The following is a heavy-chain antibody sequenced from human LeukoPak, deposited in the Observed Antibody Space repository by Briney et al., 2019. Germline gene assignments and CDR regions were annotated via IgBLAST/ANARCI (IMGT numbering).Heavy chain of an antibody. D-gene: IGHD1/OR15-1a*01. J-gene: IGHJ6*03. CDR1: GFTLNSSS. CDR3: ARVEQAYYYYMDV. CDR2: ISSSSNYI. Sequence: GGSLRLSCAASGFTLNSSSMNWVRQAPGKGLEWVSSISSSSNYIYYADSVKGRFTISRDNAKNSLYLQMNSLRAEDTAVYYCARVEQAYYYYMDVWGKGTTVTVSS. V-gene: IGHV3-21*01.